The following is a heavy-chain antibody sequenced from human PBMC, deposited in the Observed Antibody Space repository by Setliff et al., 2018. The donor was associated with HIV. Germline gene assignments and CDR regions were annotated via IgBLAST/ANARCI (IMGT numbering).Heavy chain of an antibody. CDR2: INHSGST. Sequence: PSETLSLTCAVYGGSFSGYYWSWIRQPPGKGLEWIGKINHSGSTNYNPSLKSRVTISVDTSKNQFSLKLSSVTASDTAVYYCARGYEGSSPGGAFDIWGQGTMVTVSS. CDR3: ARGYEGSSPGGAFDI. CDR1: GGSFSGYY. J-gene: IGHJ3*02. V-gene: IGHV4-34*01. D-gene: IGHD6-6*01.